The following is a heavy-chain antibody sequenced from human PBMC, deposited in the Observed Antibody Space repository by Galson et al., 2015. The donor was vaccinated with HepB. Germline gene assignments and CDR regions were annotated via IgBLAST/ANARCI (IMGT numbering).Heavy chain of an antibody. V-gene: IGHV3-33*08. J-gene: IGHJ4*02. CDR1: GFTFSRYA. D-gene: IGHD3-22*01. CDR3: ARYYYDSSGPKEYFDY. CDR2: IWYDGSNK. Sequence: SLRLSCAASGFTFSRYAMHWVRQAPGKGLEWVAVIWYDGSNKYYADSVKGRFTISRDNSKNTLYLQMNSLRAEDTAVYYCARYYYDSSGPKEYFDYWGQGTLVTVSS.